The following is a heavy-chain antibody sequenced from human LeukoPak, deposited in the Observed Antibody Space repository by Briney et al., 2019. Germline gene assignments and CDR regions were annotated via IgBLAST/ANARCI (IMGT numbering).Heavy chain of an antibody. CDR2: IYYSGNT. D-gene: IGHD5-24*01. CDR3: ARGDGY. CDR1: GGSISSHY. V-gene: IGHV4-59*11. Sequence: PSETLSLTCTVSGGSISSHYWSWIRQSPGKGLEWIGCIYYSGNTNYNPSLKSRVTISADTSKNQFSLKLGSVTAADTAVYYCARGDGYWGQGTLVTVSS. J-gene: IGHJ4*02.